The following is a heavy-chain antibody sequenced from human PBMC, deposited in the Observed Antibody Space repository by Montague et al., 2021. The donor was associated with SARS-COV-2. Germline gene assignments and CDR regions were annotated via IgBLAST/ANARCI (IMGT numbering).Heavy chain of an antibody. D-gene: IGHD3-10*01. V-gene: IGHV6-1*01. Sequence: CAISGDSVSRNGRAWNWIRQSPSTALDLLGRTYYRSKWFYDYAVSLKSRLTIKPDTSKNQFSLHLNSVTPEDTAVYYCARDIGSAGVYYYYGMDVWGQGTTVTVSS. CDR3: ARDIGSAGVYYYYGMDV. CDR1: GDSVSRNGRA. CDR2: TYYRSKWFY. J-gene: IGHJ6*02.